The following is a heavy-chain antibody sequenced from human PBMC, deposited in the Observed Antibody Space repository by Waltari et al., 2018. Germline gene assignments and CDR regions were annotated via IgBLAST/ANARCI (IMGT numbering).Heavy chain of an antibody. V-gene: IGHV3-30*18. Sequence: QVRLIESGGGAVQPGGSLRLSCFASGFTFRQSGMHWVRQAPGKGLEWLTLISFDGKETYYGDSAEGRFTISRDNSRDTLYLQLDNLRVEDTAEYYCVKDNSHGGKFLDSWGPGAQVIVFS. CDR3: VKDNSHGGKFLDS. CDR1: GFTFRQSG. J-gene: IGHJ4*02. CDR2: ISFDGKET. D-gene: IGHD2-15*01.